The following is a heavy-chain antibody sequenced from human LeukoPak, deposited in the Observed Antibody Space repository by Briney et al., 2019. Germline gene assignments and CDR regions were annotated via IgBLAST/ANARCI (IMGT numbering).Heavy chain of an antibody. CDR3: ARARCSGGSCYHAHFDY. V-gene: IGHV3-53*01. Sequence: PGGSLRHSCAASGFTVSSNYMSWVRQAPGKGLEWVSVIYSGGSTYYADSVKGRFTISRDNSKNTLYLQMNSLRAEDTAVYYCARARCSGGSCYHAHFDYWGQGTLVTVSS. CDR1: GFTVSSNY. J-gene: IGHJ4*02. CDR2: IYSGGST. D-gene: IGHD2-15*01.